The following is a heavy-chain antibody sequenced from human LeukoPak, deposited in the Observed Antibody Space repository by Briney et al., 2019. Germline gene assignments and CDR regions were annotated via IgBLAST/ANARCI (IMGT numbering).Heavy chain of an antibody. CDR3: VRRTQLYNWFDP. Sequence: ASVKVSCKASGYTFTDYYMHWVRQAPGQGLEWMGWINPNSGGTDYAQKFQGRVTMTRDTSISTAYMELSRLRSDDTAAYYCVRRTQLYNWFDPWGQGTLVIVSS. CDR2: INPNSGGT. V-gene: IGHV1-2*02. D-gene: IGHD1-1*01. CDR1: GYTFTDYY. J-gene: IGHJ5*02.